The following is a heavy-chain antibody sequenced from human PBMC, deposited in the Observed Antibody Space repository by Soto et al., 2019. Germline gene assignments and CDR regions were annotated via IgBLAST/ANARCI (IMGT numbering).Heavy chain of an antibody. D-gene: IGHD3-10*01. Sequence: TSETLSLTCSVSGGSMSEYFWSWIRHSPGKGLEWIGYIYYLGSTDYNPSLKSRVTISVDTSKRQFSLRLTSVTAADTAVYYCARDGYDGSGSPYPAYWGPGTQVTVSS. V-gene: IGHV4-59*01. CDR2: IYYLGST. CDR3: ARDGYDGSGSPYPAY. CDR1: GGSMSEYF. J-gene: IGHJ4*02.